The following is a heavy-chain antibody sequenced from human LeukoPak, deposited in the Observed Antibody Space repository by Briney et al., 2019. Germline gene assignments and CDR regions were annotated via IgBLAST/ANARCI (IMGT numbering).Heavy chain of an antibody. D-gene: IGHD1-1*01. J-gene: IGHJ5*02. Sequence: GASVKVSCKASGYTFTSYAMHWVRQAPGQRLEWMGWINAGNGNTKYSQKFQGRVTITRDTSASTAYMELSSLRSEDTAVYYCARVGGKANWSDVGWFDPWGQGTLVTVSS. CDR2: INAGNGNT. CDR1: GYTFTSYA. CDR3: ARVGGKANWSDVGWFDP. V-gene: IGHV1-3*01.